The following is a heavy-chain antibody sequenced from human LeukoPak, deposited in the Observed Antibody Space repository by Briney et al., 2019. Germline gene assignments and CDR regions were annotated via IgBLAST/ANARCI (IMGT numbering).Heavy chain of an antibody. V-gene: IGHV1-46*01. CDR3: FLAAAGIFDY. J-gene: IGHJ4*02. Sequence: ASVKVSCKASGYTFTSYYMHWVRQAPGQGLEWMGIINPSGGSTSYAQKLQGRVTMTRDTSTSTVYMELSSLRSEDTAVYYCFLAAAGIFDYWGQGTLVTVSS. CDR1: GYTFTSYY. CDR2: INPSGGST. D-gene: IGHD6-13*01.